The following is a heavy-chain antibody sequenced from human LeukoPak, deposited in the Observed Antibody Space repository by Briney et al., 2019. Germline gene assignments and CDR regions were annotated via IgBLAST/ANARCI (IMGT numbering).Heavy chain of an antibody. CDR1: GFNFTNCN. CDR3: ARDLASDASDI. CDR2: IHSSSGSI. J-gene: IGHJ3*02. Sequence: GGSLRLSCAASGFNFTNCNMNWVRQAPGKGLEWVSSIHSSSGSIYYADSLKGRFTISRDNAKNSLYLQMNSLRAEDTDVYYCARDLASDASDIWGQGTMVTVSS. V-gene: IGHV3-21*01.